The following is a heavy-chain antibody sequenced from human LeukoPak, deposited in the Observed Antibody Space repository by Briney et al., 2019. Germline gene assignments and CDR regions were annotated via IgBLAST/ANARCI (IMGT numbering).Heavy chain of an antibody. CDR3: AKVGAASWTFDY. Sequence: PGGSLRLSCAASGLSFSNYAMSWVRQAPGKGLEWVSTISGSGGTTYYADSVKGRFTISRDNSKNTLYLQMNSLRVEDTAVYYCAKVGAASWTFDYWGQGILVTVSS. D-gene: IGHD3-10*01. CDR1: GLSFSNYA. CDR2: ISGSGGTT. V-gene: IGHV3-23*01. J-gene: IGHJ4*02.